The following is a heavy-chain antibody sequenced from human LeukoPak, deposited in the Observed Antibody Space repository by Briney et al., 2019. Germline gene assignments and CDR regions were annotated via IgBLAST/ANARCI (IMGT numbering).Heavy chain of an antibody. CDR1: GFMFASVG. CDR2: ISGGGDRT. J-gene: IGHJ4*02. D-gene: IGHD3-10*01. CDR3: ARDALWFGESPVDY. Sequence: GGSLRLSCVASGFMFASVGMNWVRKAPGKGLEWVSSISGGGDRTYYADSVKGRFTISRDNAKNSLYLQMNSLRAEDTAVYYCARDALWFGESPVDYWGQGTLVTVSS. V-gene: IGHV3-23*01.